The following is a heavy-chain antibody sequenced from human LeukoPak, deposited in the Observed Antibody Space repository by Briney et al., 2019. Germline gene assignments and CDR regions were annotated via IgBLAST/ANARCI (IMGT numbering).Heavy chain of an antibody. V-gene: IGHV1-8*01. CDR3: ARGIGSGATNWFDP. CDR2: MNPNSGNT. D-gene: IGHD3-10*01. CDR1: GYTFTSYD. Sequence: ASVKVSCKASGYTFTSYDINWVRQATGQGLEWMGWMNPNSGNTGYAQKFQRRVTMTRNTSISTAYMELSSLRSEDTAVYYCARGIGSGATNWFDPWGQGTLVTVSS. J-gene: IGHJ5*02.